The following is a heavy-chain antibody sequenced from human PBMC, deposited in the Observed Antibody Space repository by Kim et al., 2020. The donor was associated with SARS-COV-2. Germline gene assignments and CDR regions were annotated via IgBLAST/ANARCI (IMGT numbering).Heavy chain of an antibody. D-gene: IGHD3-16*01. V-gene: IGHV3-7*01. J-gene: IGHJ3*02. CDR3: VRDVYYGYFDT. Sequence: GGSLRLSCAASGFSFGNYWMDWVRQVPGKGLEWVANIKEDAGAKFYADSVEGRFTSSRDNAKKSLFLQMNNLRAEDTAVYYCVRDVYYGYFDTWGQGTMVTVSS. CDR2: IKEDAGAK. CDR1: GFSFGNYW.